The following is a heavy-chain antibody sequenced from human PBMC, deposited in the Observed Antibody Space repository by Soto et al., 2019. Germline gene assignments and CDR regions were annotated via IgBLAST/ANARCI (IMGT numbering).Heavy chain of an antibody. V-gene: IGHV1-18*01. J-gene: IGHJ5*02. CDR2: ISAYNGNT. CDR3: ARGIDVVVAATWHNWFDP. Sequence: ASVKVSFKASGYTFTSYGISWVRQAPGQGLEWMGWISAYNGNTNYAQKLQGRVTMTTDTSTSTAYMELRSLRSDDTAVYYCARGIDVVVAATWHNWFDPWGQGTLVTVSS. CDR1: GYTFTSYG. D-gene: IGHD2-15*01.